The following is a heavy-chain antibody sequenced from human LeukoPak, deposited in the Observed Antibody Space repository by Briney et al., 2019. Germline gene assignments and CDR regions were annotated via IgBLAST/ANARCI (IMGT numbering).Heavy chain of an antibody. Sequence: ASVKVSCKVSGYTLTELSMHWVRQAPGKGLEWMGGFDPEDGETIYAQKFQGRVTMTEDTSTDTAYMELSSLRSEDTAVYYCAAGIAARLAVPNYYYGMDVWGQGTTVTVSS. D-gene: IGHD6-6*01. CDR1: GYTLTELS. CDR3: AAGIAARLAVPNYYYGMDV. V-gene: IGHV1-24*01. CDR2: FDPEDGET. J-gene: IGHJ6*02.